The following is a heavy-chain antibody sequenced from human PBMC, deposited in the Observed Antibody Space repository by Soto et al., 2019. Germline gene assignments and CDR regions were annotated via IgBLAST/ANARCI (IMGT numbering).Heavy chain of an antibody. CDR3: ARRGYSSGWQITGY. Sequence: QLQLQESGPGLVKPSETLSLTCTVSGGSISSSSYYWGWIRQPPGKGLEWIGSIYYSGSTYYNPSLKSRVTISVDTSKNQFSLKLSSVTAADTAVYYCARRGYSSGWQITGYWGQGTLVTVSS. CDR1: GGSISSSSYY. V-gene: IGHV4-39*01. CDR2: IYYSGST. J-gene: IGHJ4*02. D-gene: IGHD6-19*01.